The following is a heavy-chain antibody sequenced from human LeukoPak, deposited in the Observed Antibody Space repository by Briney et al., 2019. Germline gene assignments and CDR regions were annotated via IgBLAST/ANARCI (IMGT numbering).Heavy chain of an antibody. J-gene: IGHJ4*02. CDR2: IYSSGST. CDR3: ARDGRGFLRFEY. V-gene: IGHV4-59*01. D-gene: IGHD1-26*01. CDR1: GGSIGNYY. Sequence: PSETLSLTCTVSGGSIGNYYWSSIRQPPGKALEWIGYIYSSGSTGYNPSLKSRVTISVDTSKSQFSLKLDSVTAADTAVYYCARDGRGFLRFEYWGQGTLATVSS.